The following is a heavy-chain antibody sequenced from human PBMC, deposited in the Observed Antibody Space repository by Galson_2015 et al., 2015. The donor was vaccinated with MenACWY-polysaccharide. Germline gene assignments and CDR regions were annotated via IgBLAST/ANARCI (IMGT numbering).Heavy chain of an antibody. CDR1: GFTFSSYW. Sequence: SLRLSCAASGFTFSSYWMSWVRQAPGKGLEWVANIKQDGREKYYVDSVKGRFTISRDNAKNSLYLQMNSLRAEDTAVYYCARDGVVVVPATGLYYYYYMDVWGKGTTVTVSS. V-gene: IGHV3-7*01. CDR3: ARDGVVVVPATGLYYYYYMDV. CDR2: IKQDGREK. J-gene: IGHJ6*03. D-gene: IGHD2-2*01.